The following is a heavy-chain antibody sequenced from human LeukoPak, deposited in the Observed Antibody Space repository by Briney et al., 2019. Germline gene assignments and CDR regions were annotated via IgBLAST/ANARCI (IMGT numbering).Heavy chain of an antibody. CDR3: ARVGSSSWYGPRGPYYYYGMDV. D-gene: IGHD6-13*01. Sequence: SETLSLTCAVYGGSFSGYYWSWIRQPPGKGLEWIGEINHSGSTNYNPSLKSRVTISVDTSKNQFSLKLSSVTAADTAVYYCARVGSSSWYGPRGPYYYYGMDVWGQGTTVTVSS. CDR1: GGSFSGYY. CDR2: INHSGST. V-gene: IGHV4-34*01. J-gene: IGHJ6*02.